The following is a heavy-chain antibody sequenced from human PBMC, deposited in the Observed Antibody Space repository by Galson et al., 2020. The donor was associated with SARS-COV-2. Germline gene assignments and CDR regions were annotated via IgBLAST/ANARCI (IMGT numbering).Heavy chain of an antibody. V-gene: IGHV3-23*01. CDR1: GFTFSSYG. D-gene: IGHD3-22*01. Sequence: GGSLRLSCAASGFTFSSYGMNWVRQAPGKGLEWVAAISGSGGNTYYADSVKGRFTISRDNPKNTLYLQMNSLRAEDTALYYCAKVYDVTMVVADAFDYWGQGTLLTVSS. J-gene: IGHJ4*02. CDR3: AKVYDVTMVVADAFDY. CDR2: ISGSGGNT.